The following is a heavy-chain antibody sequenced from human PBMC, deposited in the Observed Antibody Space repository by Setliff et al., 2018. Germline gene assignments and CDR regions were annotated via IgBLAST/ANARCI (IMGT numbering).Heavy chain of an antibody. J-gene: IGHJ3*02. D-gene: IGHD1-26*01. V-gene: IGHV5-51*01. CDR2: IYPSDSDT. CDR1: GYSFTSYW. CDR3: ARLSGADVFDI. Sequence: GESLKISCKGSGYSFTSYWIGWVRQMPGKGLEWMGIIYPSDSDTRYSPSFRGQVTISADKSISTTYLQWSSPKASDTAIYYCARLSGADVFDIWGQGTVVTVSS.